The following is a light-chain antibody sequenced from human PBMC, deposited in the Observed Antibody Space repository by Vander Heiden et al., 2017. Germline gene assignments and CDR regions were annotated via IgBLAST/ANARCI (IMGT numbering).Light chain of an antibody. CDR2: AAA. J-gene: IGKJ2*01. CDR3: QQSYSTPRT. Sequence: DIQMTQSPSSLSASVGDRVTITCRASQSISSYLNWNQQKPGKAPKLLIYAAASVQSGVPSRFSGSGSGTDFTLTISSLQPEEFATYYCQQSYSTPRTFGQGTKLEIK. CDR1: QSISSY. V-gene: IGKV1-39*01.